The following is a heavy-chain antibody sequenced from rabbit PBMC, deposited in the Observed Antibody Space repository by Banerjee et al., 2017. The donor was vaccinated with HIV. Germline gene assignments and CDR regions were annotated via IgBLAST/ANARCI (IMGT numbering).Heavy chain of an antibody. CDR2: MDAGSSGST. Sequence: QEQVEESGGDLVKPEGSLTLTCKASGIDFSNSYYMCWVRQAPGKGLELIACMDAGSSGSTNYASWAKGRFTISKTSSTTVTLQMTSLTAADTATYFCARAVDYAGYGYDLWGQGTLVTVS. J-gene: IGHJ3*01. D-gene: IGHD6-1*01. CDR1: GIDFSNSYY. CDR3: ARAVDYAGYGYDL. V-gene: IGHV1S45*01.